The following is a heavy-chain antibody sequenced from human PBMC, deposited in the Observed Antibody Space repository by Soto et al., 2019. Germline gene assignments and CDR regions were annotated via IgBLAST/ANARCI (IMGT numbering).Heavy chain of an antibody. Sequence: QVLLVESGGGLVKPGGSLRLSCAASGFTFSDYYMNWIRQAPGKGLEWVSSISSSDSTIYYADSVKGRFTISRDNAKSSLFLQMNSLRAEDTAVYYCARGSYSGYGLDYCYQCMDVWGKGTTVTVSS. CDR1: GFTFSDYY. J-gene: IGHJ6*03. CDR3: ARGSYSGYGLDYCYQCMDV. D-gene: IGHD5-12*01. CDR2: ISSSDSTI. V-gene: IGHV3-11*01.